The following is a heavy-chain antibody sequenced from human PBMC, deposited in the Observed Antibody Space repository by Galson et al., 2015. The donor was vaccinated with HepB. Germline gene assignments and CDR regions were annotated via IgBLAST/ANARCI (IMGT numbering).Heavy chain of an antibody. CDR3: ANTPAAWNSYNMDV. CDR2: INQDGSEK. J-gene: IGHJ6*02. CDR1: GFTFSRFW. D-gene: IGHD6-13*01. V-gene: IGHV3-7*01. Sequence: SLRLSCAASGFTFSRFWMTWVRQAPGKGLEWVANINQDGSEKYYVDFVKGRFTISRGNVKNSLYLQMNSLRPEDTAVYYCANTPAAWNSYNMDVWGQGTTVTVSS.